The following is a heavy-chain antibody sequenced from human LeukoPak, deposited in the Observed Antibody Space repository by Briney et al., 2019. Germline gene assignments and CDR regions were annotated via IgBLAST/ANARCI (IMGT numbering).Heavy chain of an antibody. J-gene: IGHJ4*02. CDR2: INPNSGGT. D-gene: IGHD1-26*01. CDR1: GYTFTGYY. V-gene: IGHV1-2*02. CDR3: ATASAQGGSYYYFDY. Sequence: ASVKVSCKASGYTFTGYYMHWVRQAPGQGLEWMGWINPNSGGTNYAQKFQGRVTMTRDTSISTAYMELSRLRSDDTAVYYCATASAQGGSYYYFDYWGQGTLVTVSS.